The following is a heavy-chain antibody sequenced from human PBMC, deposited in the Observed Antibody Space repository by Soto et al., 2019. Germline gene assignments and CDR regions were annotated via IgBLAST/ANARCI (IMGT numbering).Heavy chain of an antibody. J-gene: IGHJ5*02. CDR1: GFTFSSYS. CDR3: ARDGWPAYYYGSGSYYKAEHSTGFEP. Sequence: EVQLVESGGGLVQPGGSLRLSCAASGFTFSSYSMNWVRQAPGKGLEWVSYISSSSSTIYYADSVKGRFTISRDNAKNSLYLQMNSLRAEDTAVYYCARDGWPAYYYGSGSYYKAEHSTGFEPWGQGTLVTVSS. V-gene: IGHV3-48*01. CDR2: ISSSSSTI. D-gene: IGHD3-10*01.